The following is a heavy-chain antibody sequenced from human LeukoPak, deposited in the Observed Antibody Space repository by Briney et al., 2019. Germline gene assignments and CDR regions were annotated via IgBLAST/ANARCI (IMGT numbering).Heavy chain of an antibody. CDR2: IKQDGSEK. Sequence: GGSLRLSCAASGFTFSSYWMSWVRQAPGKGLEWVANIKQDGSEKYYVDSVKGRFTISRDNSKNTLYLQMNSLRAEDTAVYYCAKPARTDYTDYWGQGTLVTVSS. J-gene: IGHJ4*02. CDR1: GFTFSSYW. CDR3: AKPARTDYTDY. V-gene: IGHV3-7*03. D-gene: IGHD1-14*01.